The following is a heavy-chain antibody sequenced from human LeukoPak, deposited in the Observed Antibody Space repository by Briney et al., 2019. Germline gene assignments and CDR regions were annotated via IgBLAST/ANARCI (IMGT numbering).Heavy chain of an antibody. V-gene: IGHV3-9*01. CDR3: AKDAYGGATFFYYMDV. D-gene: IGHD2/OR15-2a*01. CDR2: ISWNSGNI. Sequence: GGSLRLSCAGSGFTFDDYAMHWVRQTPGKGLEWVSGISWNSGNIAYADFVGGRFTISRDNAKNSLSPQMNSLSDEDTAVYYCAKDAYGGATFFYYMDVWGKGTTVTVSS. CDR1: GFTFDDYA. J-gene: IGHJ6*03.